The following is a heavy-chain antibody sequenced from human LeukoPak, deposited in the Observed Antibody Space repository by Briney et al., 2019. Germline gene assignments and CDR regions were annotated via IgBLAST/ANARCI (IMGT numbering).Heavy chain of an antibody. Sequence: GGSLRLSCSASGFSLSDYGMSWVRQAPGKGLEWVSYITMNSVRFYADSMKGRFTISRDNSRNRLYLQMDSLRVEDTAIYYCGRDWKLDYWGQGILVTVSS. CDR3: GRDWKLDY. CDR1: GFSLSDYG. V-gene: IGHV3-48*01. J-gene: IGHJ4*02. D-gene: IGHD1-1*01. CDR2: ITMNSVR.